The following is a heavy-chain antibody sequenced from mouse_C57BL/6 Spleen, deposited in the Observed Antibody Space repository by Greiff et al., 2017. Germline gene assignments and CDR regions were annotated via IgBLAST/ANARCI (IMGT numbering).Heavy chain of an antibody. V-gene: IGHV5-17*01. CDR1: GFTFSDYG. CDR2: ISSGSSTI. CDR3: ARVRIYAMDY. Sequence: EVKVEESGGGLVKPGGSLKLSCAASGFTFSDYGMHWVRQAPEKGLEWVAYISSGSSTIYYADTVKGRFTISRDNAKNTLFLQMTSLRSEDTAMYYCARVRIYAMDYWGQGTSVTVSS. J-gene: IGHJ4*01.